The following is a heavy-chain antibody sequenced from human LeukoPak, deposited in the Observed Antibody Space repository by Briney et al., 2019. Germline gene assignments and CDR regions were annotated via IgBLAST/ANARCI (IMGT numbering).Heavy chain of an antibody. CDR1: GGSFSGYY. CDR3: ARALGEWPQRGGRYFDL. V-gene: IGHV4-34*01. Sequence: SETLSLTCAVYGGSFSGYYWSWIRQPPGKGLEWIGEINHSGSTNYNPSLKSRVTVSVDTSKNQFSLKLSSVTAADTAVYYCARALGEWPQRGGRYFDLWGRGTLVTVSS. CDR2: INHSGST. D-gene: IGHD5-24*01. J-gene: IGHJ2*01.